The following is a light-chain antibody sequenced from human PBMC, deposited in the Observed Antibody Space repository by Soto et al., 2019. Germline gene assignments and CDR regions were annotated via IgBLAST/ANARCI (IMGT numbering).Light chain of an antibody. CDR2: AAS. Sequence: DIQLTQSPSFLSASVGDRVTITCRASQGISSYLAWYQQKPGKAPKLLIYAASTLRSGVPSRFSGSGSGTEFTLTISSLKPEDFATYYCQQLNSYPITLGQGTRLEIK. V-gene: IGKV1-9*01. CDR3: QQLNSYPIT. J-gene: IGKJ5*01. CDR1: QGISSY.